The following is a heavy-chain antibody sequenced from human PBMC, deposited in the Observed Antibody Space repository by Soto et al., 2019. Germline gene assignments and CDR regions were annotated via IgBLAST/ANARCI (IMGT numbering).Heavy chain of an antibody. CDR2: INSDGSST. J-gene: IGHJ4*02. CDR3: AKSPGMYYYDSSGYYHYDY. V-gene: IGHV3-NL1*01. Sequence: PGGSLRLSCEVSGFSLTGYGMHWVRQAPGKGLEWVSRINSDGSSTNYADSVKGRFTIFRDNSKNTLYLQMNSLRAEDTAVYYCAKSPGMYYYDSSGYYHYDYWGQGTLVTVSS. CDR1: GFSLTGYG. D-gene: IGHD3-22*01.